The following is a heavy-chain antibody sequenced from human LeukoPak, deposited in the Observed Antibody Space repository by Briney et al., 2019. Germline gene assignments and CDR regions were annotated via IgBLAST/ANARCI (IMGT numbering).Heavy chain of an antibody. D-gene: IGHD3-9*01. CDR1: GYTFTSYG. V-gene: IGHV1-18*01. CDR2: ISAYNGNT. CDR3: ARVRNYDILTGYPPDFDY. Sequence: GASVKVSCKASGYTFTSYGISWVRQAPGQGLEWMGWISAYNGNTNYAQKLQGRVTMTTDTSTSTAYMELRSLGSDDTAVYYCARVRNYDILTGYPPDFDYWGQGTLVTVSS. J-gene: IGHJ4*02.